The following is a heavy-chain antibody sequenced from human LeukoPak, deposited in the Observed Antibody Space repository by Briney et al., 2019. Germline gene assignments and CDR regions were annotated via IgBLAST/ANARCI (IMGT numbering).Heavy chain of an antibody. D-gene: IGHD3-22*01. CDR1: GFTFSNFA. CDR3: ARSFGYYYDSSGY. V-gene: IGHV3-23*01. Sequence: GGSLRLSCAASGFTFSNFAMSWVRQAPGKGLEWVSTIAPGGGNPDYADSVRGRFTLSRDNSKNTLSLHMSSLTVDDTAVYYCARSFGYYYDSSGYWGQGTLVTVSS. CDR2: IAPGGGNP. J-gene: IGHJ4*02.